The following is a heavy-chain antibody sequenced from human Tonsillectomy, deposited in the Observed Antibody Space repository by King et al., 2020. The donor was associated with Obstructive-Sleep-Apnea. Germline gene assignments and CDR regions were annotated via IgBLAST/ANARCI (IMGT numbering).Heavy chain of an antibody. CDR3: TTDSRWWFDAFDI. J-gene: IGHJ3*02. Sequence: VQLVESGGGLVKPGGSLRLSCAASGFTFSNVWMSWVRQAPGKGLEWVGRIKSKTDGGTTDYAAPVKGRFTMSRDDSKNTLYLQMNSLKTEDTAVDYCTTDSRWWFDAFDIGGQGTMVTVSS. D-gene: IGHD2-15*01. CDR1: GFTFSNVW. V-gene: IGHV3-15*01. CDR2: IKSKTDGGTT.